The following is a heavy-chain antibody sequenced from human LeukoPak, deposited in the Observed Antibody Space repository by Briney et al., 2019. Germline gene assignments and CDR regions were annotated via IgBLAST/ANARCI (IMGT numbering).Heavy chain of an antibody. J-gene: IGHJ3*02. CDR3: ARLMDRARRDAFDI. CDR2: ISSSSSTK. D-gene: IGHD2-2*03. V-gene: IGHV3-48*01. Sequence: GGSLRLSCAASGFSFSNYNMNWVRQAPGRGLEWVSYISSSSSTKNYADSVKGRFTVSRDNAWNSLYLQMNSLRAEDTAVYYCARLMDRARRDAFDIWGQGTMVTVSS. CDR1: GFSFSNYN.